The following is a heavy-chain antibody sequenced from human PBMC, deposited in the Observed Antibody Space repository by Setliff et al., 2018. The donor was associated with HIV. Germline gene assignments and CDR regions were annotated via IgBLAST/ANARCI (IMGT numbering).Heavy chain of an antibody. J-gene: IGHJ3*02. Sequence: PGESLKISCRGSGYTFTNYWIGWVRQMPGRGLEWMGIIYPGDSDTRYSPSFEGQVTMSADKSINTAYLQWNSLKASDTAMYYCATHTLNNAFDIWGLGTMVTVS. CDR1: GYTFTNYW. CDR2: IYPGDSDT. CDR3: ATHTLNNAFDI. V-gene: IGHV5-51*01.